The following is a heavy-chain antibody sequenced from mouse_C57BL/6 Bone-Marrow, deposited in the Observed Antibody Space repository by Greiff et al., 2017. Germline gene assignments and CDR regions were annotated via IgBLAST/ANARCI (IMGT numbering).Heavy chain of an antibody. CDR1: GYTFTSYW. CDR3: ARYLCGSGYVYFDY. V-gene: IGHV1-55*01. Sequence: QVQLQQPGAELVKPGASVKMSCKASGYTFTSYWITWVKQRPGQGLEWIGDIYPGSGSTNYNEKFKSKATLTVDTSSSTAYMQLSSLTSEDSAVYYCARYLCGSGYVYFDYWGQGTTLTVSS. J-gene: IGHJ2*01. D-gene: IGHD1-1*01. CDR2: IYPGSGST.